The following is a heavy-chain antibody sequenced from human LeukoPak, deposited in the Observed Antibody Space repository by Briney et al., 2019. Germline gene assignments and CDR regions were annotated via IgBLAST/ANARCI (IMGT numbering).Heavy chain of an antibody. Sequence: GGSLRLSCAASGFTFSSYSMNWVRQAPGKGLEWVSSISSSSSYIYYADSVKGRFTISRDNAKNSLYLQMNSLRAEDTAVYYCARSRSYYDFWSGYYGGRDAFDIWGQGTMVTVSS. CDR1: GFTFSSYS. J-gene: IGHJ3*02. CDR3: ARSRSYYDFWSGYYGGRDAFDI. D-gene: IGHD3-3*01. CDR2: ISSSSSYI. V-gene: IGHV3-21*01.